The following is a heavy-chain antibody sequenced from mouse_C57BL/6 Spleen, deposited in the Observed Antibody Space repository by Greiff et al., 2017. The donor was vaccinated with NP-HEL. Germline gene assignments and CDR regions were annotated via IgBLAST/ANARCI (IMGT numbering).Heavy chain of an antibody. CDR2: IYPGSGST. J-gene: IGHJ2*01. V-gene: IGHV1-55*01. D-gene: IGHD2-4*01. CDR3: ARELRITTRRYYFDY. CDR1: GYTFTSYW. Sequence: VQLQQSGAELVKPGASVKMSCKASGYTFTSYWITWVKQRPGQGLEWIGDIYPGSGSTNYNEKFKSKATLTVDTSSSTAYMQLSSLTSEDSAVYYCARELRITTRRYYFDYWGQGTTLTVSS.